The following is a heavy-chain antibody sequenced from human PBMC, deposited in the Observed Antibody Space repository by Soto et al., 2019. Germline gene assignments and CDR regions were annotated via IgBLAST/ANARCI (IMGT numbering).Heavy chain of an antibody. J-gene: IGHJ3*02. Sequence: EVQLVESGGGLIQPGGSLRLSCAAAGFSVTSNYMSWVRQARGGGLEWVSLTWPGGTTYYADAVRGRFTVSRDNFNNTVFLQMSSLRPEDSAVYYCGVNNYETVASAFDIWGQGTVVSVSS. CDR3: GVNNYETVASAFDI. D-gene: IGHD3-16*01. CDR1: GFSVTSNY. CDR2: TWPGGTT. V-gene: IGHV3-66*03.